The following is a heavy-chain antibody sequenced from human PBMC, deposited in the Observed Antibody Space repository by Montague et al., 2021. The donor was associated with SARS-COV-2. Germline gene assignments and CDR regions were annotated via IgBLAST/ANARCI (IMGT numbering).Heavy chain of an antibody. CDR2: IFENGDT. V-gene: IGHV4-59*01. CDR3: SRASVTMIRGGTRYSWFDP. J-gene: IGHJ5*02. CDR1: GVAISYGD. D-gene: IGHD3-10*01. Sequence: SETLSLTCTVSGVAISYGDWSWIRQPPGKGLEWIVTIFENGDTDHNPSLKSRVTVSEDTSKNQFSLKLKSMTPADTAVYYCSRASVTMIRGGTRYSWFDPWGQGTLVTVSS.